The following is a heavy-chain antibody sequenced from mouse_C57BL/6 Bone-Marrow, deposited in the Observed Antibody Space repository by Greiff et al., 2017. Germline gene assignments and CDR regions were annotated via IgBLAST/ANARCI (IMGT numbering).Heavy chain of an antibody. CDR2: IYPRSGNT. CDR3: ARYDYGWFAY. Sequence: QVQLQQSGAELARPGASVKLSCKASGYTFTSYGISWVKQRTGQGLEWIGEIYPRSGNTYYNEKFKGKATLTAAKSSSTAYMKLRSLTSEDSAVSVCARYDYGWFAYWGQGTLVTVSA. CDR1: GYTFTSYG. V-gene: IGHV1-81*01. J-gene: IGHJ3*01. D-gene: IGHD2-4*01.